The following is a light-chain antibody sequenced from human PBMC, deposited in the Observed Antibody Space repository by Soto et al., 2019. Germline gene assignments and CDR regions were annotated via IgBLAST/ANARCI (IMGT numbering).Light chain of an antibody. CDR3: QHYNNRPLT. V-gene: IGKV3-15*01. J-gene: IGKJ4*01. CDR1: HRFGNY. CDR2: GVS. Sequence: EILMTQSPATLSVSPGETATLSCRASHRFGNYLAWYQQRPGQAPRLLIYGVSTRATGIPARFSGSGSGTVFTLTISSLQSEDFAVYFCQHYNNRPLTFGAGTKVEIK.